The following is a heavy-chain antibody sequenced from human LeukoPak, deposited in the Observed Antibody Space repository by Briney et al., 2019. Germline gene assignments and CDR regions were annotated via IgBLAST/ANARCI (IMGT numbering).Heavy chain of an antibody. CDR2: IIPILGIA. D-gene: IGHD1-26*01. V-gene: IGHV1-69*04. J-gene: IGHJ5*02. Sequence: SVKVSCKASGGTFSSYAISWVRQAPGQGLEWMGRIIPILGIANYAQKFQGRVTITADKSTSTAYMELSSLRSEDTAVYYCAREVSEGATTNWFDPWGQGTLVTVSS. CDR3: AREVSEGATTNWFDP. CDR1: GGTFSSYA.